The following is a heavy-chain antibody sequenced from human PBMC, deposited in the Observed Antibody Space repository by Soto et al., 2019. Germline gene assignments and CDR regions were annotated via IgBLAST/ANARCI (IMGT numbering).Heavy chain of an antibody. CDR2: ISYDGSNK. CDR3: AKADYGSGSFTFDY. V-gene: IGHV3-30*18. CDR1: GFTFSSYG. D-gene: IGHD3-10*01. Sequence: QVQLVESGGGVVQPGRSLRLSCAASGFTFSSYGMHWVRQAPGKGLEWVAVISYDGSNKYYVDSVKGRFTISRDNSKNTLYLQMNSLRAEDTAVYYCAKADYGSGSFTFDYWGQGTLVTVSS. J-gene: IGHJ4*02.